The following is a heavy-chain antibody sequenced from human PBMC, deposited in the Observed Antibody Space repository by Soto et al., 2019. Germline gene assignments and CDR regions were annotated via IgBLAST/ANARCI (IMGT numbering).Heavy chain of an antibody. CDR1: GFTFDDYA. Sequence: QTGGSLRLSCTASGFTFDDYAMYWVRQGPGRGLEWVSGITWNSGKIAYAGSVKGRFTIARDDDNNSLYLQMNSLRPEDTALYYCVKDSYADFHRVLSTAEYFFDYWGHGTLVTVS. J-gene: IGHJ4*01. V-gene: IGHV3-9*01. CDR2: ITWNSGKI. CDR3: VKDSYADFHRVLSTAEYFFDY. D-gene: IGHD2-15*01.